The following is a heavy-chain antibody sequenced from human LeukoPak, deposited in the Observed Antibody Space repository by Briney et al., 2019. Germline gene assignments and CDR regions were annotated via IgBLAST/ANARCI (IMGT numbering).Heavy chain of an antibody. CDR1: GFTFSSYS. V-gene: IGHV3-21*01. J-gene: IGHJ4*02. CDR2: ISSTSTYI. D-gene: IGHD3-10*01. Sequence: GGSLRLSCAASGFTFSSYSMNWVRQAPGKGLEWVSSISSTSTYIYYADSVKGRFTITRDNAKNSLYLQVNSLRAEDTAVYYCARGGFGELYWGQGTLVTVSS. CDR3: ARGGFGELY.